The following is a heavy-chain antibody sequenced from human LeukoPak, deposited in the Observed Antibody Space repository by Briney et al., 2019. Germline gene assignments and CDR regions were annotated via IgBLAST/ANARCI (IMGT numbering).Heavy chain of an antibody. J-gene: IGHJ4*02. CDR2: ISDSGGST. CDR1: GFTFSNYA. CDR3: AKDTMVRGVMSDFDY. D-gene: IGHD3-10*01. Sequence: GGSMRLSCAPSGFTFSNYAMNWVRQAPGKGLEWVSIISDSGGSTNYADSVKGRFTISRDNSKNTLYLQMNSLRAEDTAVYYCAKDTMVRGVMSDFDYWGQGTLVTVSS. V-gene: IGHV3-23*01.